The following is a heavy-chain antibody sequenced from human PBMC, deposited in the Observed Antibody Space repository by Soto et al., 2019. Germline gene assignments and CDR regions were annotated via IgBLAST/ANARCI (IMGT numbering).Heavy chain of an antibody. V-gene: IGHV5-10-1*01. Sequence: GESLKISCKGSGYSFTSYWISWVRQMPGKGLEWIGRIDPSDSYTNYSPSFQGHVTISADKSISTAYMQWSSLKASDTAMYYCARHRPAAHEDYWGQGTLVTVSS. CDR3: ARHRPAAHEDY. CDR1: GYSFTSYW. J-gene: IGHJ4*02. CDR2: IDPSDSYT. D-gene: IGHD6-13*01.